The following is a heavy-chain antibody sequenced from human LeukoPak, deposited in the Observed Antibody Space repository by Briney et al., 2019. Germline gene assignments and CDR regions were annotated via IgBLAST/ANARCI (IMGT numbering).Heavy chain of an antibody. CDR3: ARANSGYCSGGSCYSYYYYGMDV. CDR2: IYSGGST. D-gene: IGHD2-15*01. CDR1: GFTVSSNY. V-gene: IGHV3-66*01. J-gene: IGHJ6*02. Sequence: GGSLRLSCAASGFTVSSNYMSWVRQAPGKGLEWVSVIYSGGSTYYADSVKGRFTISRDNSKNTLYLQMNSLRAEDTAVYYCARANSGYCSGGSCYSYYYYGMDVWGQGTTVTVSS.